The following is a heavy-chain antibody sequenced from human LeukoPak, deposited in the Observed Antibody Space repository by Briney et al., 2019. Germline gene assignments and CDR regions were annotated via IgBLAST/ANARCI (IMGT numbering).Heavy chain of an antibody. V-gene: IGHV4-59*01. Sequence: SETLSLTCTVSGGSISSYYWSWIRQPPRKALEWIGYIYYSGSTNYNPSLKSRVNISVDTSKNQFSLKLSSVTAADTAVYYCARGGVDYDSSGLIDSWGQGTLVTVSS. CDR2: IYYSGST. D-gene: IGHD3-22*01. CDR1: GGSISSYY. J-gene: IGHJ4*02. CDR3: ARGGVDYDSSGLIDS.